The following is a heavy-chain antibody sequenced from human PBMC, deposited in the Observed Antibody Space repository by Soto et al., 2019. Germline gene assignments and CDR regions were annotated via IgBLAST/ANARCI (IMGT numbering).Heavy chain of an antibody. D-gene: IGHD2-8*01. J-gene: IGHJ4*02. CDR2: IKSNTDGGTT. V-gene: IGHV3-15*01. CDR1: GFTFNNAW. Sequence: EVQLVESGGGLVKPGGSLRLSCAASGFTFNNAWLSWVRQAPGRGLEWVGRIKSNTDGGTTDYAAPVKGRFTISRDDSQNKLYLQMNSLKTEDTAVYYCTTLYCTNGVCYTSISDFWGQGTLVTVSS. CDR3: TTLYCTNGVCYTSISDF.